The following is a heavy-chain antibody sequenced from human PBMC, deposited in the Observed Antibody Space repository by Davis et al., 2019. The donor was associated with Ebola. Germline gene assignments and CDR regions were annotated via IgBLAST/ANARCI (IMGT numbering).Heavy chain of an antibody. CDR2: INHSGST. V-gene: IGHV4-34*01. CDR3: ARARITMVQGVKGRHNYYYYGMDV. Sequence: MPSETLSLTCAVYGGSFSGYYWSWIRQPPGKGLEWIGEINHSGSTNYNPSLKSRVTISVDTSKNQFSLKLSSVTAADTAVYYCARARITMVQGVKGRHNYYYYGMDVWGQGTTVTVSS. D-gene: IGHD3-10*01. CDR1: GGSFSGYY. J-gene: IGHJ6*02.